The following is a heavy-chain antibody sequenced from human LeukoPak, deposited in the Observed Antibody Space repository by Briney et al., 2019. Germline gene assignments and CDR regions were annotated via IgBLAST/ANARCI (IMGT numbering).Heavy chain of an antibody. J-gene: IGHJ5*02. D-gene: IGHD3-10*01. CDR2: IYYSGST. Sequence: SETLSLTCTVSGGSISSYYWSWIRQPPGKGLEWIGYIYYSGSTNYKPSLKSRVTISVDTSKKQFSLKLSSVTAADTAVYYCARHVGFITMVRGVINNNWFDPWGQGTLVTVSS. V-gene: IGHV4-59*08. CDR1: GGSISSYY. CDR3: ARHVGFITMVRGVINNNWFDP.